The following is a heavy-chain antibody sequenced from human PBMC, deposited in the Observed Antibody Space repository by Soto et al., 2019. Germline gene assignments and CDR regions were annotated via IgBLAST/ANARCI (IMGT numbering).Heavy chain of an antibody. CDR2: IYWDDDK. CDR3: AHRRVAAAANYFDY. V-gene: IGHV2-5*02. Sequence: QITLKESGPTLVKPTQTLTLTCTFSGFSLSTSGVGVGWIRQPPGKALEWLALIYWDDDKRYSPSLKSRLTITKDTSKNQVVLTMTNMDPVDTATYYCAHRRVAAAANYFDYWGQGTLVTVSS. D-gene: IGHD6-13*01. J-gene: IGHJ4*02. CDR1: GFSLSTSGVG.